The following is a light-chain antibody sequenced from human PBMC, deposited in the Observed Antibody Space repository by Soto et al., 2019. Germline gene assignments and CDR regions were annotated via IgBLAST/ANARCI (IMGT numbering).Light chain of an antibody. CDR2: DAT. J-gene: IGKJ2*01. CDR3: QHYGNSPLYT. CDR1: QSVSSSY. Sequence: EIVLTQSPGTLSLSPGERATLSCRASQSVSSSYLAWYRQKPGQAPRLLMYDATSRATGIPDRISGSGSGTDFTLTISRLEPEDFAVYYCQHYGNSPLYTFGQGTKLEI. V-gene: IGKV3-20*01.